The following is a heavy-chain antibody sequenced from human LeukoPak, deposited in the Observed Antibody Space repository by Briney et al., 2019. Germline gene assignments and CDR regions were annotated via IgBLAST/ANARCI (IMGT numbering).Heavy chain of an antibody. Sequence: GRSLRLSCAASGFTFYDYAMHWVRQAPGKGLEWVSGISWNSGSIGYADSVKGRFTISRDNAKNSLYLQMNSLRAEDTALYYCAKDTALYSYGSRGFDYWGQGTLVTVSS. D-gene: IGHD5-18*01. J-gene: IGHJ4*02. CDR1: GFTFYDYA. V-gene: IGHV3-9*01. CDR2: ISWNSGSI. CDR3: AKDTALYSYGSRGFDY.